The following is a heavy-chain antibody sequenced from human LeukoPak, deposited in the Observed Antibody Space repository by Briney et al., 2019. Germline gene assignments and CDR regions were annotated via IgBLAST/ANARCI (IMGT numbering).Heavy chain of an antibody. V-gene: IGHV3-23*01. D-gene: IGHD1-1*01. CDR3: AKTRMWNLRLDS. Sequence: GGSLRLSCAASGFTFSNNAMTWVRQAPGKGLEWVSTVSDDGVATYYADSVKGRFAISRDNSKHTVYLQMGSLRVEDTAVYYCAKTRMWNLRLDSWGQGTLVAVSS. CDR2: VSDDGVAT. CDR1: GFTFSNNA. J-gene: IGHJ4*02.